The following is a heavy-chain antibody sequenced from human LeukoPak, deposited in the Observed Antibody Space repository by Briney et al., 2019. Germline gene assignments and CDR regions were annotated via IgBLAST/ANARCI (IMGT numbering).Heavy chain of an antibody. CDR3: ARGIRYCSSTSCYAFDI. CDR2: ISAHNGNT. V-gene: IGHV1-18*01. J-gene: IGHJ3*02. Sequence: GSSVKVSCKASGGTFSSYAISWVRQAPGQGLEWMGWISAHNGNTNYAQKLQGRVTMTTDTSTSTAYMELRSLRSDDTAVYYCARGIRYCSSTSCYAFDIWGQGTMVTVSS. CDR1: GGTFSSYA. D-gene: IGHD2-2*01.